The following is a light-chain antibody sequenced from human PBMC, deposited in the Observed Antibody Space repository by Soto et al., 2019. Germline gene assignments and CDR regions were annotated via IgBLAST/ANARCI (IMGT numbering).Light chain of an antibody. Sequence: DIQMSQSPSSLSASVGDRVTITCRASQNINIDLNWYQQKPGKAPKVLIYAASSLQSGVPSRFSASGSGTDFTLTISSLQPEDFATYYYQQSSSIPRTLGQGTQLEIK. CDR2: AAS. CDR1: QNINID. J-gene: IGKJ2*01. V-gene: IGKV1-39*01. CDR3: QQSSSIPRT.